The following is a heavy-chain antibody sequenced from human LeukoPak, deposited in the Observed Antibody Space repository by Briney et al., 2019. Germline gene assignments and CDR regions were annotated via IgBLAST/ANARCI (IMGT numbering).Heavy chain of an antibody. Sequence: SETLSLTCTVSGGSISSYYWSWIRQPPGKGLEWIGYIYYSGSTNHNPSLKSRVTISVDTSKNQFSLKLSSVTAADTAVYYCARTEDFTVTTLYYFDYWGQGTLVTVSS. V-gene: IGHV4-59*01. CDR2: IYYSGST. D-gene: IGHD4-17*01. CDR3: ARTEDFTVTTLYYFDY. J-gene: IGHJ4*02. CDR1: GGSISSYY.